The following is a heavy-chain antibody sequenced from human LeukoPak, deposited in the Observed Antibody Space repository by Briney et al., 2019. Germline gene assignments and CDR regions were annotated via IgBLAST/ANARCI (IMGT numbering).Heavy chain of an antibody. V-gene: IGHV4-59*01. Sequence: SETLSLTCTVSGGSISSYYWSWIRQPPGKGLEWIGYIYYSGSTNYSPSLKSRVTISVDTSKNQFSLKLSSVTAADTAVYYCARGPPYLLFDYWGQGTLVTVSS. D-gene: IGHD2-15*01. CDR3: ARGPPYLLFDY. CDR1: GGSISSYY. J-gene: IGHJ4*02. CDR2: IYYSGST.